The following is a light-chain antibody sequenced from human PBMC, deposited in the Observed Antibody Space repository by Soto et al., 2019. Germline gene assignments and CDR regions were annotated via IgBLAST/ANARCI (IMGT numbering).Light chain of an antibody. CDR1: QNIREF. V-gene: IGKV1-39*01. CDR2: AAS. CDR3: QESYTTPWT. J-gene: IGKJ1*01. Sequence: DIQMTQSPSSLSASVGDRVTITCRASQNIREFVNWYQQKPGSAPKLVISAASTLQTGVPLRFSGRGSGTDFTLTISNLHPEDVGSYICQESYTTPWTFGRGTKLEI.